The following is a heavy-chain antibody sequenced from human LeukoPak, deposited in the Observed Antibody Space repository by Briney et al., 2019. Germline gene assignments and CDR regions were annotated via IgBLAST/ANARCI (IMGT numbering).Heavy chain of an antibody. D-gene: IGHD3-10*01. J-gene: IGHJ3*02. CDR1: GGSISSSSYY. V-gene: IGHV4-61*01. Sequence: NPSETLSLTCTVSGGSISSSSYYWSWIRQPPGKGLEWIGYIYYSGSTNYNPSLKSRVTISVDTSKNQFSLKLSSVTAADTAVYYCARSRLLWFGELSPDAFDIWGQGTMVTVSS. CDR2: IYYSGST. CDR3: ARSRLLWFGELSPDAFDI.